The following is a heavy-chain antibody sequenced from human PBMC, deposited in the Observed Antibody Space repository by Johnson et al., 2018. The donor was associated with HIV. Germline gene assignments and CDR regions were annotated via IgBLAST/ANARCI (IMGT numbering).Heavy chain of an antibody. CDR3: ARDSSGYSGFDV. J-gene: IGHJ3*01. V-gene: IGHV3-66*01. CDR1: GFTVSSNY. CDR2: IYSGGST. Sequence: VQLVESGGGLVQPGGSLRLSCAASGFTVSSNYMNWVRQAPGKGLEWVSVIYSGGSTYYADSVKGRFTISRDNSKNTLYLQINSLRAEDTAVYYCARDSSGYSGFDVWGQGTMVTVSS. D-gene: IGHD3-22*01.